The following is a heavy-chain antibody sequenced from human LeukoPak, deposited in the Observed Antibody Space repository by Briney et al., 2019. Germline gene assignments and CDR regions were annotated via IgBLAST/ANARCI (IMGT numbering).Heavy chain of an antibody. CDR1: GFTFSSYA. CDR3: AKWREGTMVYFDY. D-gene: IGHD3-10*01. V-gene: IGHV3-23*01. CDR2: ISGSGHNT. Sequence: GGSLRLSCAASGFTFSSYAMTWVRRAPGKGLEWVSAISGSGHNTYYADSVKGRFTISRDNSKNTVYLQMNSLRAEDTALYYCAKWREGTMVYFDYWGQGTLVTVSS. J-gene: IGHJ4*02.